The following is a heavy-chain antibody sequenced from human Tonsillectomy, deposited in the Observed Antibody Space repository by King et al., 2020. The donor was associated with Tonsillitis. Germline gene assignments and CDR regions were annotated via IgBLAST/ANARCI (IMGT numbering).Heavy chain of an antibody. Sequence: VQLVQSGGGLVQPGGSLRLSCAASGFTFSSYSMNWVRQAPGKGLEWVSYISSSRSTIYYADSVKGRFTISRDNAKNSLYLQMNSLRAEDTAVYYCATSRYYYGSGSYSTYYFYGMDVWGQGTTVTVSS. V-gene: IGHV3-48*01. J-gene: IGHJ6*02. D-gene: IGHD3-10*01. CDR3: ATSRYYYGSGSYSTYYFYGMDV. CDR2: ISSSRSTI. CDR1: GFTFSSYS.